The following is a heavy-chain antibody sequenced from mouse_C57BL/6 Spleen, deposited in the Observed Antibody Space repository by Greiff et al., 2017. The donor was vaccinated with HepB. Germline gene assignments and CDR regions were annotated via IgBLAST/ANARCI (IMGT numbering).Heavy chain of an antibody. D-gene: IGHD1-1*01. CDR3: ARRHYDYAMDY. CDR1: GFTFSSYG. V-gene: IGHV5-6*02. CDR2: ISSCGSYT. J-gene: IGHJ4*01. Sequence: EVKLVESGGDLVKPGGSLKLSCAASGFTFSSYGMSWVRQTPDKRLEWVATISSCGSYTYYPDSVKGRFTISRDNAKNTLYLQMSSLKSEDTAMYYCARRHYDYAMDYWGQGTSVTVSS.